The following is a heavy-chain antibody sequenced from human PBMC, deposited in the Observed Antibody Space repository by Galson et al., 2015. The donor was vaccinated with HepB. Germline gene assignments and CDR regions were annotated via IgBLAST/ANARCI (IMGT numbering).Heavy chain of an antibody. Sequence: QSGAEVKKPGESLKISCKGSGYSFTSYWIGWVRQMPGKGLEWMGIIYPGGSDTRYSPSFQGQVTISADKSISTAYLQWSSLKASDTAMYYCARTRNYCSSISCYRPSWYFDLWGRGTLVTVYS. D-gene: IGHD2-2*01. CDR3: ARTRNYCSSISCYRPSWYFDL. CDR1: GYSFTSYW. CDR2: IYPGGSDT. J-gene: IGHJ2*01. V-gene: IGHV5-51*01.